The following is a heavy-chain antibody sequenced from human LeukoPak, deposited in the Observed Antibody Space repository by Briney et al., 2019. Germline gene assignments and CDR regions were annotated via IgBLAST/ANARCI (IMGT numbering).Heavy chain of an antibody. J-gene: IGHJ6*02. D-gene: IGHD3-9*01. CDR1: GFTFSSYA. CDR3: ARVSPPILTGYYTNYYYYGMDV. CDR2: ISYDGSNK. Sequence: GRSLRLSCAASGFTFSSYAMHWVRQAPGKGLEWVAVISYDGSNKYYADSVKGRFTISRDNSKNTLYLQMNSLRAEDTAVYYCARVSPPILTGYYTNYYYYGMDVWGQGTTVTVSS. V-gene: IGHV3-30-3*01.